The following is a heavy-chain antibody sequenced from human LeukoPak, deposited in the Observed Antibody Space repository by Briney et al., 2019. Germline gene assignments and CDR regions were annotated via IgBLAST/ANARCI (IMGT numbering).Heavy chain of an antibody. D-gene: IGHD2-2*01. V-gene: IGHV3-7*01. CDR1: GFTFSDYW. J-gene: IGHJ6*04. Sequence: PGGSLRLSCAASGFTFSDYWMSWVRQAPGKGLEWVANIKKDGSEKSYVDSVKGRFTISRDNAKNSLYLQMDSLRAEDTAVYYCARRNCSSTSCYWDVWGKGTTVTVSS. CDR2: IKKDGSEK. CDR3: ARRNCSSTSCYWDV.